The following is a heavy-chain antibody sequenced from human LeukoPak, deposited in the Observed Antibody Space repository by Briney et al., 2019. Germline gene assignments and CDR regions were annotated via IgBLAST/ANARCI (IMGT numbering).Heavy chain of an antibody. CDR3: ARAYDFWSGYYSTHWFDP. CDR2: FTGSGDNT. Sequence: GGSLRLSCSASGFTFSSYAMSWVRQAPGKGLEWVSSFTGSGDNTYYADSVKGRFTISRDNSKNTLYLQMNSLRAEDTAVYYCARAYDFWSGYYSTHWFDPWGQGTLVTVSS. D-gene: IGHD3-3*01. V-gene: IGHV3-23*01. J-gene: IGHJ5*02. CDR1: GFTFSSYA.